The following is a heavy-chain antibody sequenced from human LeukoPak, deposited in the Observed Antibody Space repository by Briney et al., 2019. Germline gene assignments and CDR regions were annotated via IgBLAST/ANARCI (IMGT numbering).Heavy chain of an antibody. CDR1: GFTFSSYE. J-gene: IGHJ4*02. CDR3: ARLYSSSSGRALDY. V-gene: IGHV3-48*03. CDR2: ISGGGSNI. D-gene: IGHD6-6*01. Sequence: GGSLRLSWAAAGFTFSSYEMGWVRQAAREGLEWVSYISGGGSNIYYADSVKGRFTIARDNAKNSLFLQMNSLRAEDTAVYYCARLYSSSSGRALDYWGQGTLVTVSS.